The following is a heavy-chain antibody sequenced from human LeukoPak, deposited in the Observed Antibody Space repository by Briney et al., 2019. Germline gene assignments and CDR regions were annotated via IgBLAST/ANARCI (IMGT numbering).Heavy chain of an antibody. CDR3: ASHLTMIVDPWYFDY. Sequence: SVKVSCKASGGTFSSYAISWVRQAPGQGLEWMGRIIPIFGTANYAQKFQGRVTITTDESTSTAYMELSSLRSEDTAVYYCASHLTMIVDPWYFDYWGQGTLVTVSS. V-gene: IGHV1-69*05. J-gene: IGHJ4*02. CDR2: IIPIFGTA. CDR1: GGTFSSYA. D-gene: IGHD3-22*01.